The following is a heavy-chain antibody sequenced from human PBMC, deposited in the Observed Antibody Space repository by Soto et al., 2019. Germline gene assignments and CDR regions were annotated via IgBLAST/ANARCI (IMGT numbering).Heavy chain of an antibody. V-gene: IGHV1-69*01. J-gene: IGHJ4*02. CDR3: ARAEVLRYFDGFYRFDY. CDR1: S. CDR2: IIPIFGTA. D-gene: IGHD3-9*01. Sequence: SINKVRQAPGQGLERMGGIIPIFGTANYAQKFQGRVTITADEATSTAYMELSSLRSEDTAVYYCARAEVLRYFDGFYRFDYWGQGTLVTVSS.